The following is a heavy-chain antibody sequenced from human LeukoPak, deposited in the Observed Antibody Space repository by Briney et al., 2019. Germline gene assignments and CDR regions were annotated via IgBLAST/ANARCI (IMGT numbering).Heavy chain of an antibody. CDR3: ARAGEDVVLGPAPVGGSPYNWFDP. Sequence: GGSLRLSCAASGFTFSHYAMHWVRQVPGKGLEWVAVISYHGIDKYYADSVKGRFTISRDNSKNALYLQMNSLRPEDTAVYYCARAGEDVVLGPAPVGGSPYNWFDPWGQGTLVTVSS. CDR2: ISYHGIDK. V-gene: IGHV3-30-3*01. D-gene: IGHD2-15*01. CDR1: GFTFSHYA. J-gene: IGHJ5*02.